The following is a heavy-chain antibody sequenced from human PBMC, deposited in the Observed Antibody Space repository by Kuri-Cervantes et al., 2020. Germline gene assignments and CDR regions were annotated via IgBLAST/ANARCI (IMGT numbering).Heavy chain of an antibody. J-gene: IGHJ6*02. Sequence: ASVKVSCKASGYTFTSYGISWVRQAPGQGLEWMGIINPSGGSTSYAQKFQGRVTMTRDTSISTAYMELSRLRSDDTAVYYCARDISTMSQIGYYGMDVWGQGTTVTVSS. CDR2: INPSGGST. CDR3: ARDISTMSQIGYYGMDV. V-gene: IGHV1-46*01. D-gene: IGHD3-22*01. CDR1: GYTFTSYG.